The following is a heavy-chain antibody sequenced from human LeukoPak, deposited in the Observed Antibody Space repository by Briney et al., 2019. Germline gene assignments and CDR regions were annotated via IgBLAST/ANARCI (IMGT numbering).Heavy chain of an antibody. Sequence: GRSLRLSHETSGFTFSTYGMHWVRQAPGKGLEWVALISFDGSDKSYGTSVKGRFTISRDNSKNTVSLRINSLRVEDTGMYYCVKDLKGYEEVWGQGTLVTVSS. V-gene: IGHV3-30*18. J-gene: IGHJ4*02. CDR1: GFTFSTYG. CDR2: ISFDGSDK. CDR3: VKDLKGYEEV. D-gene: IGHD5-12*01.